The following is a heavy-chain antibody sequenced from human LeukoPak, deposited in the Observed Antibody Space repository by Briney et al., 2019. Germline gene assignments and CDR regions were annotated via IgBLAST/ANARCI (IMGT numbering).Heavy chain of an antibody. Sequence: GESLKISCKGSGYSFTSYWIGWVRQMPGKGLEWMGIIYLGDSDTRYSPSFQGQVTISADKSISTAYLQWSSLKASDTAMYYCARHVETRYCSSTSCRSVNWFDPWGQGTLVTVSS. V-gene: IGHV5-51*01. CDR1: GYSFTSYW. D-gene: IGHD2-2*01. J-gene: IGHJ5*02. CDR2: IYLGDSDT. CDR3: ARHVETRYCSSTSCRSVNWFDP.